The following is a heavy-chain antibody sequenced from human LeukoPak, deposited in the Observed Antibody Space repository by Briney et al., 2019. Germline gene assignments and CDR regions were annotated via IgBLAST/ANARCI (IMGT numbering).Heavy chain of an antibody. Sequence: GGSLRLSCAASGFTFTNYAIQWVRQAPGKGLEWVAVISYDGTNIYYGDSVKGRFTISRDNSKNTVYLQMNNLRAEDTAVYHCARGLTNFDVSSPPVYWGQGTLVTVSS. CDR2: ISYDGTNI. CDR3: ARGLTNFDVSSPPVY. CDR1: GFTFTNYA. J-gene: IGHJ4*02. D-gene: IGHD2-8*01. V-gene: IGHV3-30*01.